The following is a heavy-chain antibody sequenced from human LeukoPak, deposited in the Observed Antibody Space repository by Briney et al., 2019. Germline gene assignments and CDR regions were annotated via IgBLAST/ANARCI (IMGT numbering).Heavy chain of an antibody. J-gene: IGHJ4*02. CDR1: GFAFSTYA. CDR2: ISYDGSNK. D-gene: IGHD1-7*01. V-gene: IGHV3-30*04. Sequence: GGSLRLSCAASGFAFSTYAMHWVRQAPAKGLEWLAAISYDGSNKNYADSVKGRFTISRDNAKNSLYLQMNSLRAEDTAVYYCARFWNYSFDYWGQGTLVTVSS. CDR3: ARFWNYSFDY.